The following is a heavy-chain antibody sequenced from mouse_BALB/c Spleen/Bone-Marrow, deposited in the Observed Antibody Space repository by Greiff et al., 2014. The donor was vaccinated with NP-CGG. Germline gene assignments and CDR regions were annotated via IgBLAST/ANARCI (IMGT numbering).Heavy chain of an antibody. J-gene: IGHJ2*01. CDR1: GYTFTSYV. Sequence: VQLQQLGPEVVKPGASVKMSCKASGYTFTSYVMHWVKQKPGQGLEWIGYFNPYNDGPKYNEKFKGKATLTSDKSSSTAYMELSRLTSEDSAVYYCAIHEGYFDYWGQGTTLTVSS. V-gene: IGHV1-14*01. CDR3: AIHEGYFDY. CDR2: FNPYNDGP.